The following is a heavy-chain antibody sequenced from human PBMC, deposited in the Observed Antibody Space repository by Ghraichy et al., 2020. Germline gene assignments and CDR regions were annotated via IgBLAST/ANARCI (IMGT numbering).Heavy chain of an antibody. Sequence: SQTLSLTCSVSGDSITGPSYHWGWIRQPPGKGLEWIASAYYTGNTYYSPSLRSRATIAVDTSKNQFSLKLISVTAADTAVYFCVRLVNGCPADSWGQGTLVTVSS. CDR3: VRLVNGCPADS. CDR1: GDSITGPSYH. V-gene: IGHV4-39*01. D-gene: IGHD1-1*01. J-gene: IGHJ4*02. CDR2: AYYTGNT.